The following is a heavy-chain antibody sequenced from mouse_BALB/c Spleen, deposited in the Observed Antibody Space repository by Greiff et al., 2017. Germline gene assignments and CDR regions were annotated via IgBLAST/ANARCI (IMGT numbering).Heavy chain of an antibody. D-gene: IGHD2-10*02. J-gene: IGHJ3*01. V-gene: IGHV1-83*01. Sequence: VQLKESGPELGKPGASVKISCKASGYSFTGYNMYWVKQSHRKSLEWIGEIYPGSGSTYYNEKFKGKATLTADKSSNTAYMQLSSLTSEDSAVYFCARKYGNYDWFAYWGQGTLVTVSA. CDR3: RKYGNYDWFAY. CDR2: YPGSGSTY. CDR1: YSFTGYNM.